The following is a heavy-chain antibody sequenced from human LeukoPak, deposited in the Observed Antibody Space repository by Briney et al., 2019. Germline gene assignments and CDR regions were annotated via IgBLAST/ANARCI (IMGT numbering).Heavy chain of an antibody. CDR1: GGSISSYY. J-gene: IGHJ5*02. CDR3: ARDVGYCSSASCYVWFDP. CDR2: IYYIGKS. Sequence: SETLSLTCTVSGGSISSYYWSCIRQSPGQGLEWIGYIYYIGKSNYNPSLSSRVAMSVVTSKNQFSLRLSSVNAADTAIYYCARDVGYCSSASCYVWFDPWGQGTLVTVSS. D-gene: IGHD2-2*01. V-gene: IGHV4-59*01.